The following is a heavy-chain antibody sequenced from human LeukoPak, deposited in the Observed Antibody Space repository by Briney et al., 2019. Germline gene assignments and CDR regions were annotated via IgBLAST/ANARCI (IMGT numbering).Heavy chain of an antibody. J-gene: IGHJ3*02. CDR3: ARDGGSGAFDI. CDR2: ISSSGSTI. D-gene: IGHD2-15*01. V-gene: IGHV3-48*03. CDR1: GFTFSSYE. Sequence: PGGSLRLSCAASGFTFSSYEMNWVRQAPGKGLEWVSYISSSGSTIYYADSVKGRFTISRDNSKNTLYLQMNSLRAEDTAVYYCARDGGSGAFDIWGQGTMVTVSS.